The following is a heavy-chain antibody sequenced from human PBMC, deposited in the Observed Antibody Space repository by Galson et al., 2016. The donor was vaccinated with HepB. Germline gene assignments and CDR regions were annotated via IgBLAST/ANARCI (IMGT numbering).Heavy chain of an antibody. CDR3: ARHGVDDYGDYGVDY. CDR2: IDPSDSYT. D-gene: IGHD4-17*01. V-gene: IGHV5-10-1*01. Sequence: QSGAEVKKPGESLRISCKGSGYSFTSYWISWVRQMPGKGLEWMGRIDPSDSYTNYSPSFQGHVTISADKSISTAYLQWSSLKASDTAMYYCARHGVDDYGDYGVDYWGQGTLVTVSS. CDR1: GYSFTSYW. J-gene: IGHJ4*02.